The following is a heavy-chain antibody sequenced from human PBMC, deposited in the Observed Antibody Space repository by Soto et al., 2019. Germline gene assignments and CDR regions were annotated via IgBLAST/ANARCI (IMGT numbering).Heavy chain of an antibody. CDR3: APWGFSYGYSAY. Sequence: PSETLSLTCGVYGGSFSGYYWSWIRQPPGKGLEWIGEINHSGGTNYNPSLKSRVTISVDTSKNQLSLKLTSMTAADTAVYYCAPWGFSYGYSAYWGQGTLVTVSS. CDR1: GGSFSGYY. CDR2: INHSGGT. J-gene: IGHJ4*02. D-gene: IGHD5-18*01. V-gene: IGHV4-34*01.